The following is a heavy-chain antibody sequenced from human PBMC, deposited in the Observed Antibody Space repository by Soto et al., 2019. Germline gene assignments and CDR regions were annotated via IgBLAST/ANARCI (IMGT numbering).Heavy chain of an antibody. D-gene: IGHD3-22*01. CDR3: ARGWNYYDRANAFDI. V-gene: IGHV1-8*02. J-gene: IGHJ3*02. Sequence: ASVKVSCKASGGTFSSYAINWVLQVTGQGLEWMGWMNPNSGNTGYAQKFQGRVTMTRNTSISTAYMELSSLRSEDTAVYYCARGWNYYDRANAFDIWGQGTMVTVSS. CDR1: GGTFSSYA. CDR2: MNPNSGNT.